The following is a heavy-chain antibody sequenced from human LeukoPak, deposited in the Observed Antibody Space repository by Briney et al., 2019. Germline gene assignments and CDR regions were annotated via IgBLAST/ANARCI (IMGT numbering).Heavy chain of an antibody. J-gene: IGHJ4*02. V-gene: IGHV1-46*01. Sequence: ASVKVSCKASGYTFTSYYMHWVRQAPGQRLEWMGIINPSGGSTSYAQKFQGRVTMTRDTSTSTVYMELSSLRSEDTAVYYCARVLAVAGSELAQNPSDYCGQGTLVTVSS. CDR2: INPSGGST. CDR3: ARVLAVAGSELAQNPSDY. D-gene: IGHD6-19*01. CDR1: GYTFTSYY.